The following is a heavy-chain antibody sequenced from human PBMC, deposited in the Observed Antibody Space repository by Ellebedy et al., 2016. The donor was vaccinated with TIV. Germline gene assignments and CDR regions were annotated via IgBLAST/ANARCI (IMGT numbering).Heavy chain of an antibody. CDR3: ARARILTGWGAFDI. D-gene: IGHD3-9*01. Sequence: GESLKISCAASGFTFSSYAMSWVRQAPGKGLEWVSAISGSGGSTYYADSVKGRFTISRDNSKTTLYLQMGSLRAEDMAMYYCARARILTGWGAFDIWGQGTVVTVSS. CDR1: GFTFSSYA. V-gene: IGHV3-23*01. J-gene: IGHJ3*02. CDR2: ISGSGGST.